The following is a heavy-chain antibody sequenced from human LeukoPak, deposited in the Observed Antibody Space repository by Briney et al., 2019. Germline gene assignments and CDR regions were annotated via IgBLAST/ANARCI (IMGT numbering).Heavy chain of an antibody. CDR3: AGDNPTVSY. V-gene: IGHV3-48*01. J-gene: IGHJ4*02. Sequence: GGSLRLSCAASGFTFSSYEMNWVRQAPGKGLEWVSYISSSSSTIYYADSVKGRFTISRDNAKNSLYLQMNSLRAEDTAVYYCAGDNPTVSYWGQGTLVTVSS. D-gene: IGHD4-11*01. CDR1: GFTFSSYE. CDR2: ISSSSSTI.